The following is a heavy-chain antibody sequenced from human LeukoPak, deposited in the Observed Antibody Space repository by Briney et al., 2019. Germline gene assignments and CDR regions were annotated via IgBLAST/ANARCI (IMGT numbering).Heavy chain of an antibody. D-gene: IGHD5-18*01. V-gene: IGHV5-51*01. J-gene: IGHJ4*02. Sequence: GESLKISCKASGYSFTSYWIGWVRHMPGKGLEWMGIIDPSDSETRYTPFFQGQVTISVDESLTTAYLQWTSLKASDTAMYYCARQTAMGRSGDYWGQGTQVTVSS. CDR3: ARQTAMGRSGDY. CDR2: IDPSDSET. CDR1: GYSFTSYW.